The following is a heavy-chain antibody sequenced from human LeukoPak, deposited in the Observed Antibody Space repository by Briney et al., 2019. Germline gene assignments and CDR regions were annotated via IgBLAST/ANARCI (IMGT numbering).Heavy chain of an antibody. V-gene: IGHV3-23*01. J-gene: IGHJ4*02. CDR1: GFTFSSYA. CDR2: ISGSGGST. CDR3: VREDTPATANY. Sequence: QPGGSLRLSCAASGFTFSSYAMSWVRQAPGKGLEWVSAISGSGGSTYYADSVKGRFTISRDNSKDTLFLQMHSLRPGDTAVYYCVREDTPATANYWGQGTLVTISS. D-gene: IGHD2-21*02.